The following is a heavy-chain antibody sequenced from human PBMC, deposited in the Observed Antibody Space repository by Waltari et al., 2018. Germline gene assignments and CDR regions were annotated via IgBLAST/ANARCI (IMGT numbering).Heavy chain of an antibody. V-gene: IGHV4-59*11. CDR3: ARDQGSTIGTSLDD. CDR1: VGSIRSHY. J-gene: IGHJ4*02. Sequence: QVQLQESGPGLLKPSETLSLTCIVSVGSIRSHYWSWIRQPPGTGLEWIAYIHDSGTTAYKPYLKSRVTISRDTSKNQFSLKLTSGTAAETAVYCCARDQGSTIGTSLDDWGQGTLVTVST. CDR2: IHDSGTT. D-gene: IGHD1-1*01.